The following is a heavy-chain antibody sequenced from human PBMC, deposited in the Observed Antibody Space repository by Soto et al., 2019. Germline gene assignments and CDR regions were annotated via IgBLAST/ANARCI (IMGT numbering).Heavy chain of an antibody. CDR3: AKDRLPNIHTYYDFWSGYYPDAFDI. V-gene: IGHV3-23*01. CDR1: GFTFSSYA. CDR2: ISGSGGST. D-gene: IGHD3-3*01. Sequence: GGSLRLSCAASGFTFSSYAMSWVRQAPGKGLEWVSAISGSGGSTYYADSVKGRFTISRDNSKNTLYLQMNSLRAEDTAVYYCAKDRLPNIHTYYDFWSGYYPDAFDIWGQGTMVTVSS. J-gene: IGHJ3*02.